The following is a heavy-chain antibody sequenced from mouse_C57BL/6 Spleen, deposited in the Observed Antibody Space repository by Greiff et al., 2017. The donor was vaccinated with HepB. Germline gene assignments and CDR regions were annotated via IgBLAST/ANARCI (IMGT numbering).Heavy chain of an antibody. CDR3: ARHENYSNYWFAY. CDR2: ISSGGSYT. CDR1: GFTFSSYG. Sequence: EVHLVESGGDLVKPGGSLKLSCAASGFTFSSYGMSWVRQTPDKRLEWVATISSGGSYTYYPDSVKGRFTISRDNAKNTLYLQMSSLKSEDTAMYYCARHENYSNYWFAYWGQGTLVTVSA. D-gene: IGHD2-5*01. V-gene: IGHV5-6*01. J-gene: IGHJ3*01.